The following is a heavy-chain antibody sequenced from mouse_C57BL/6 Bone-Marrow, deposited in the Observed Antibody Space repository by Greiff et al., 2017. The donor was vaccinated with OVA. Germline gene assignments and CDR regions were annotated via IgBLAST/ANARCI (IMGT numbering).Heavy chain of an antibody. J-gene: IGHJ3*01. CDR3: ARPDGYYVWFAY. D-gene: IGHD2-3*01. CDR2: ISNGGGST. Sequence: EVHLVESGGGLVQPGGSLKLSCAASGFTFSDYYMYWVRQTPEKRLEWVAYISNGGGSTYYPDTVKGRFTLSRDNAKNTLYLQMSRLKSEDTAMDYCARPDGYYVWFAYWGQGTLVTVSA. CDR1: GFTFSDYY. V-gene: IGHV5-12*01.